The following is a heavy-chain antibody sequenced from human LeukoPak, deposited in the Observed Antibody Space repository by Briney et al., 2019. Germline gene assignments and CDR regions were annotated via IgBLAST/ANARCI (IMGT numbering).Heavy chain of an antibody. CDR3: ARAKDYYYYMDV. CDR1: GGSISSGGYY. CDR2: IYHSGST. Sequence: NSSETLSLTCTVSGGSISSGGYYWSWIRQPPGKGLEWIGYIYHSGSTYYNPSLKSRVTISVDRSKNQFSLKLSSVTAADTAVYYCARAKDYYYYMDVWGKGTTVTVSS. J-gene: IGHJ6*03. V-gene: IGHV4-30-2*01.